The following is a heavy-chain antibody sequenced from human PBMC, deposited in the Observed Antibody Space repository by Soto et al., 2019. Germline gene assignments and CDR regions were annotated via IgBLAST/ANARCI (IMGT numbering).Heavy chain of an antibody. Sequence: EVQLLESGGGLVQPGGSLRLSCAASGFTFSSYAMSWVRQAPGKGLEWVSAISGSGGSTYYADSVKGRFTISRDNSKNTLYLQMNSLRAEDTAVYYCAEGGVVVPGAFDYWGQGTLVTVSS. V-gene: IGHV3-23*01. CDR1: GFTFSSYA. J-gene: IGHJ4*02. CDR3: AEGGVVVPGAFDY. CDR2: ISGSGGST. D-gene: IGHD2-2*01.